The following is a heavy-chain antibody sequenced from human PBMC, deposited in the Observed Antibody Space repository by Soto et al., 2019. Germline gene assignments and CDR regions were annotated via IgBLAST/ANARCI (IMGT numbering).Heavy chain of an antibody. V-gene: IGHV3-30*18. Sequence: HPGGSLRLSCAASGFTFSSYGMHWVRQAPGKGLEWVAVISYDGSNKYYADSVKGRFTISRDNSKNTLYLQMNSLRAEDTAVYYCAKSRGRIAARPGAAFDYWGQGTLVTVSS. CDR2: ISYDGSNK. J-gene: IGHJ4*02. CDR3: AKSRGRIAARPGAAFDY. CDR1: GFTFSSYG. D-gene: IGHD6-6*01.